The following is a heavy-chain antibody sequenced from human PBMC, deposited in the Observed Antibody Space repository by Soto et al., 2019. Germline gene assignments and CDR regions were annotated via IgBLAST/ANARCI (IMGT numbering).Heavy chain of an antibody. Sequence: PGGSLRLSCAASGFTFSSYTMHWVRQAPGKGLEWVAVISYDGGNKYYADSVKGRFTMSRDNSKNTLYLQMDSLRAEDTAVYYCARDRSSGWNDYWGQGTLVTVSS. D-gene: IGHD6-19*01. CDR3: ARDRSSGWNDY. CDR1: GFTFSSYT. CDR2: ISYDGGNK. V-gene: IGHV3-30-3*01. J-gene: IGHJ4*02.